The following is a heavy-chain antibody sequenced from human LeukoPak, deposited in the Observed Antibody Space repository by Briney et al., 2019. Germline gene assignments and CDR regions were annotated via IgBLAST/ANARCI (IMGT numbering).Heavy chain of an antibody. CDR3: AREPDSSSSYYYYGMDV. D-gene: IGHD6-6*01. J-gene: IGHJ6*02. V-gene: IGHV3-66*01. CDR2: IYGGGST. Sequence: PGGSLRLSCAASGFTFSSYAMSWVRQAPGKGLEWVSVIYGGGSTYYTDSVKGRFTISRDNSKNTLYLQMNSLRAEDTAVYYCAREPDSSSSYYYYGMDVWGQGTTVTVSS. CDR1: GFTFSSYA.